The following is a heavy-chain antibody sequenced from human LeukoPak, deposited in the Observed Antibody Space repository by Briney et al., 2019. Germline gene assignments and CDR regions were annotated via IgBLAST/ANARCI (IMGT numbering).Heavy chain of an antibody. V-gene: IGHV3-64*01. CDR3: ARWYNSLDV. CDR2: ISSNGGSR. D-gene: IGHD1-1*01. J-gene: IGHJ6*02. CDR1: GFTFKNSA. Sequence: PGGSLRLSCAASGFTFKNSAMHWVRQAPGKGLEYVSGISSNGGSRYYANAVKGRFTISRDNSKNTVYLQMGGLRIEDMAVYYCARWYNSLDVWGQGTTVIVSS.